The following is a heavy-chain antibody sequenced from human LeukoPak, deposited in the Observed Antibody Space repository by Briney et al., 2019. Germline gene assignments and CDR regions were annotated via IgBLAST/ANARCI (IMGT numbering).Heavy chain of an antibody. CDR3: ARNTAAAVMYYFDY. CDR1: GGSFSGYY. V-gene: IGHV4-34*01. J-gene: IGHJ4*02. D-gene: IGHD2-2*01. Sequence: SETLSLTCAVYGGSFSGYYWSWIRQPPGKGLEWIGEINHSGSTNYNPSLKSRVTISVDTSKNQFSLKLSSVTAADTAVYYCARNTAAAVMYYFDYWGQGTLVTASS. CDR2: INHSGST.